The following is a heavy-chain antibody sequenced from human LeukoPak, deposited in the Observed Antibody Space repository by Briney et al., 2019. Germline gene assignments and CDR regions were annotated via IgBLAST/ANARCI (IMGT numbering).Heavy chain of an antibody. V-gene: IGHV1-46*01. CDR2: INPIDGGT. D-gene: IGHD3-10*01. Sequence: ASVKVSCKASGYTLTNHYMHWVRQAPGQGFEWMGQINPIDGGTTYAQKFQGRVTMTRDTSTSTVYIELSSLEPEDTAVYYCARFYYGSENYRTFDYWGQGTLVTVSS. CDR3: ARFYYGSENYRTFDY. J-gene: IGHJ4*02. CDR1: GYTLTNHY.